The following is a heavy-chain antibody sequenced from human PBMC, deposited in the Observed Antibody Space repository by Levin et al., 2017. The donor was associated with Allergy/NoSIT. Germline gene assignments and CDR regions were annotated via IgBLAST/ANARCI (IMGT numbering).Heavy chain of an antibody. CDR3: VTSFDV. CDR1: GFNFTDYY. CDR2: ISGDSTNT. Sequence: PGGSLRLSCAASGFNFTDYYMSWVRQAPGKGLEWLSYISGDSTNTNYAASVKGRFTISRDNAKKSLYLQLSSLRVDDTAVYYCVTSFDVWGPGTVVTVSS. V-gene: IGHV3-11*03. J-gene: IGHJ3*01. D-gene: IGHD6-6*01.